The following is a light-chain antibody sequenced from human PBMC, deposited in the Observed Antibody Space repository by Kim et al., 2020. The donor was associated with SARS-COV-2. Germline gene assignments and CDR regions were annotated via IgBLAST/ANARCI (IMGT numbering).Light chain of an antibody. Sequence: SAYLGACVTITCRASQTINIYLNWYQQRPGKAPTLLIYVASNLHGGVPARFSGSGSGTEFTLTITSLQPEDFATYYCQQSYSSWTFGQGTKVDIK. J-gene: IGKJ1*01. CDR2: VAS. CDR3: QQSYSSWT. V-gene: IGKV1-39*01. CDR1: QTINIY.